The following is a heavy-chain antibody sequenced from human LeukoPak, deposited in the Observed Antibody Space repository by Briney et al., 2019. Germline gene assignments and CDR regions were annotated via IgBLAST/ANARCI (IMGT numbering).Heavy chain of an antibody. V-gene: IGHV3-23*01. CDR3: AKDRFVDTAMVEIIFDY. J-gene: IGHJ4*02. CDR2: ISGSGGST. Sequence: GGSLRLSCAASGFTFSSYAMSWVRQAPGKGLEWVSAISGSGGSTYYADSVKGRFTISRDNSKNTLYLQVNSLRAEDTAVYYCAKDRFVDTAMVEIIFDYWGQGTLVTVSS. D-gene: IGHD5-18*01. CDR1: GFTFSSYA.